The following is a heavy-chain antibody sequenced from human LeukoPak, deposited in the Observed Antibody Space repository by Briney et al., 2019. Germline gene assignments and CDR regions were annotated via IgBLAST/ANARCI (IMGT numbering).Heavy chain of an antibody. Sequence: PGGPLRLSCAASGFTFSSSAMNWVRQAPGKGLEWVSYISSGTSTIYYADSVKGRFTISRDNAKNSLYLQMNSLRAEDTAVYYCARDVTYYGGDWFDPWGQGTLVTVSS. CDR3: ARDVTYYGGDWFDP. D-gene: IGHD4-23*01. V-gene: IGHV3-48*04. J-gene: IGHJ5*02. CDR2: ISSGTSTI. CDR1: GFTFSSSA.